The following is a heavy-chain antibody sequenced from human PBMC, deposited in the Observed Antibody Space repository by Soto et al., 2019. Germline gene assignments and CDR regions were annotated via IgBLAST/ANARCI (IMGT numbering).Heavy chain of an antibody. Sequence: ASVKVSCKASGYTFTGRYIHWVRQAPGQGLEWMGWINPASGGATYAQKFQGRVSLTRDTSNSTAYMELSSLRSDDTAVYFCARDLGGSSSYLGYWGQGTPVTVSS. CDR1: GYTFTGRY. D-gene: IGHD6-6*01. V-gene: IGHV1-2*02. CDR2: INPASGGA. CDR3: ARDLGGSSSYLGY. J-gene: IGHJ4*02.